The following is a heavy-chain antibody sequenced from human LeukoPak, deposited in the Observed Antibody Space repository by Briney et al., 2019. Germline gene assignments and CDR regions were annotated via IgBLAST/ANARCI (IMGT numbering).Heavy chain of an antibody. J-gene: IGHJ4*02. CDR2: MNPNSGNT. CDR3: AKRDVAVAVFDY. Sequence: ASVKVSCKASGYTFTSYDINWVRQATGQGLEWMGWMNPNSGNTGYAQKFQGRVTMTRNTSISTAYMELSSLRAEDTAVYYCAKRDVAVAVFDYWGQGTLVTVSS. CDR1: GYTFTSYD. D-gene: IGHD6-19*01. V-gene: IGHV1-8*01.